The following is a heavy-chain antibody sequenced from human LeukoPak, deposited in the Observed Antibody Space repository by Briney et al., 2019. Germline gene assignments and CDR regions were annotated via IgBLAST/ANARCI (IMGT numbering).Heavy chain of an antibody. D-gene: IGHD3-9*01. V-gene: IGHV3-48*01. CDR1: GFTFSSYS. Sequence: GGSLRLSCAASGFTFSSYSMNWVRQAPGKGLEWVSYISSSSSTIYYADSVKGRFTISRDNSKNTLYLQMNSLRAEDTAVYYCAKDSRYDILTGYYEAFDYWGQGTLVTVSS. J-gene: IGHJ4*02. CDR2: ISSSSSTI. CDR3: AKDSRYDILTGYYEAFDY.